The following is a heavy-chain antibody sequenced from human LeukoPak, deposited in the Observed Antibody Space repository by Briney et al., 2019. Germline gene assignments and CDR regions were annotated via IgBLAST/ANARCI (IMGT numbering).Heavy chain of an antibody. D-gene: IGHD3-10*01. CDR3: ARVWGSGSTARYYYYGMDV. Sequence: ASVKVSCKASGYTFTGYYMHWVRQAPGQGLEWMGWTNPNSGGTNYAQKVQGRVTMTRDTSISTAYMELSRLRSDDTAVYYCARVWGSGSTARYYYYGMDVWGQGTTVTSP. CDR2: TNPNSGGT. J-gene: IGHJ6*02. V-gene: IGHV1-2*02. CDR1: GYTFTGYY.